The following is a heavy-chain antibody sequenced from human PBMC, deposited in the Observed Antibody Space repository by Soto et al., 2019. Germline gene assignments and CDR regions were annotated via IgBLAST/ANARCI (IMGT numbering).Heavy chain of an antibody. Sequence: SKTLSRAWAISGASVSSNRSAWNWIRQSPSRGLEWLGRTYYRSKWYNDYAESVESRITINPDTSKNQFSLQLNSVTPEETAVYYCARDWAGTYVLEVRDQGTSVPLSS. J-gene: IGHJ6*02. CDR3: ARDWAGTYVLEV. D-gene: IGHD3-16*01. V-gene: IGHV6-1*01. CDR2: TYYRSKWYN. CDR1: GASVSSNRSA.